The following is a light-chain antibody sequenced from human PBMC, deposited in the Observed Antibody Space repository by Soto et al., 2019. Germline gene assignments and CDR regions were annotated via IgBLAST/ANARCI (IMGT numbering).Light chain of an antibody. CDR2: AAS. CDR3: HQYGDLPLT. J-gene: IGKJ4*01. V-gene: IGKV3-20*01. CDR1: HSVTSNF. Sequence: EVVLTQSPGTLSFSPGERATLSGRATHSVTSNFLAWYQQKPGQAPRLLIYAASNRATGIPYRFSESESGTEFTLPISRLEPEDFAVYCCHQYGDLPLTFGGGTKVEIK.